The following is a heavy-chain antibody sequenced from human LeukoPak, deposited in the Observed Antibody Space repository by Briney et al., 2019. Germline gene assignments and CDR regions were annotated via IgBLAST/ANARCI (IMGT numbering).Heavy chain of an antibody. D-gene: IGHD3-10*01. J-gene: IGHJ4*02. V-gene: IGHV1-46*01. CDR3: ARVALSRPFGITMVRGSYFDY. CDR1: GYTFTSYY. Sequence: GASVKVSCKASGYTFTSYYMHWVRQAPGQGLEWMGIINPSGGSTSYAQKFQGRVTMTRDTSTSTVYMELSSLRSEDTAVYYCARVALSRPFGITMVRGSYFDYWGQGTLVTVSS. CDR2: INPSGGST.